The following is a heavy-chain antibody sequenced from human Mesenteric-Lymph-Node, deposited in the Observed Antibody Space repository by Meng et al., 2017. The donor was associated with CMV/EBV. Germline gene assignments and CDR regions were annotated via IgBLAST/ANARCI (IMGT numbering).Heavy chain of an antibody. CDR2: ISSSGSTI. CDR1: GFTFSDYY. Sequence: GESLKISCAASGFTFSDYYMSWIRQAPGKGLEWVSYISSSGSTIYYADSVKGRFTISRDNAKNTLYLQMNSLRVEDTAIYYCARDSWGLGDYWGQGTLVTVSS. CDR3: ARDSWGLGDY. V-gene: IGHV3-11*04. D-gene: IGHD3-16*01. J-gene: IGHJ4*02.